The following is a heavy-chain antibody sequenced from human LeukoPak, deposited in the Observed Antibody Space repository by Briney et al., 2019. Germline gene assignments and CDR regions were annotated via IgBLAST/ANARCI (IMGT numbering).Heavy chain of an antibody. D-gene: IGHD6-6*01. CDR1: GFTFNKYG. CDR2: ISAYNGDT. J-gene: IGHJ4*02. Sequence: ASVKVSCKASGFTFNKYGITWVRQAPGQGLEWMGWISAYNGDTNYAQKFQGRVTMTTDTSTSTAYMELRSLRSDDTAVYYCARESSSSSDYWGQGTLVTVSS. CDR3: ARESSSSSDY. V-gene: IGHV1-18*01.